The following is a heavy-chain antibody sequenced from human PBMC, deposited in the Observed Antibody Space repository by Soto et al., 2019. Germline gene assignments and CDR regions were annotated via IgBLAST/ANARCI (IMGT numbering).Heavy chain of an antibody. J-gene: IGHJ3*02. CDR3: ASSSGWRDAFDI. CDR1: GGTFSSYA. V-gene: IGHV1-69*13. CDR2: IIPIFGTA. D-gene: IGHD6-19*01. Sequence: SGKVSCKASGGTFSSYAISWLRQAPGQGLEWMGGIIPIFGTANYAQKFQGRVTITADESTSTAYMELSSLRSEDTAVYYCASSSGWRDAFDIWGQGTMVTVSS.